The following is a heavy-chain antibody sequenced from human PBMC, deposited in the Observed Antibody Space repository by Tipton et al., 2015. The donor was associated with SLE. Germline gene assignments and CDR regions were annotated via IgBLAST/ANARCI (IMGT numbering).Heavy chain of an antibody. Sequence: TLSLTCAVYGGSFSGYYWSWIRQPPGKGLEWIGEINHSGSTNYNPSLKGRVTISVDTSKNQFSLKLSSVTAADTAVYYCARHAGDYAYFDSWGQGTLVTVSS. D-gene: IGHD4-17*01. J-gene: IGHJ4*02. CDR1: GGSFSGYY. CDR3: ARHAGDYAYFDS. V-gene: IGHV4-34*01. CDR2: INHSGST.